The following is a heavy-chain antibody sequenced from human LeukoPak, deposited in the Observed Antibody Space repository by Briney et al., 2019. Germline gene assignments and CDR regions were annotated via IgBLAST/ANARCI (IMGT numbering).Heavy chain of an antibody. Sequence: PSETLSLTCTVSGGSTSSYYWNWIRQPPGKGLEWIGYIYYSGSTNYNPSLKSRVTISVDASKNQFSLKLSSVTAADTAVYYCARLDAVAGPPGAFDIWGQGTMVTVSS. CDR2: IYYSGST. CDR3: ARLDAVAGPPGAFDI. CDR1: GGSTSSYY. V-gene: IGHV4-59*08. J-gene: IGHJ3*02. D-gene: IGHD6-19*01.